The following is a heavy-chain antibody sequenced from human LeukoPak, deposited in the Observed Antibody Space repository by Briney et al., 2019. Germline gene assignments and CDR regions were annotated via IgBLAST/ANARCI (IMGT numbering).Heavy chain of an antibody. Sequence: PSETLSLTCTVSGGSMTSYYWSWIRQPPGKGREWVGYVYHSWSTSYNPSLKSRVSISEDTSKNQFSLKVSSVTAADTAVYYCARANPNWNPPDYWGQGTLVTVSS. CDR2: VYHSWST. J-gene: IGHJ4*02. D-gene: IGHD1-1*01. CDR3: ARANPNWNPPDY. CDR1: GGSMTSYY. V-gene: IGHV4-59*08.